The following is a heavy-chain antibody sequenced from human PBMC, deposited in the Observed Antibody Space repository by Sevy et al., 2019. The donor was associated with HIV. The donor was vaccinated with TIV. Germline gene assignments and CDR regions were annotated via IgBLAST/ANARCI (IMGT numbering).Heavy chain of an antibody. CDR3: ARERFSDYYGMDV. Sequence: SETLSLTCAVYGGSFSGYYWSWIRQPPGKGLEWIGEINHSGSTNYNPSLKSRVTISVDTSKNQFSLKLSFVTAADTAVYYCARERFSDYYGMDVWGQGTTVTVSS. CDR1: GGSFSGYY. V-gene: IGHV4-34*01. J-gene: IGHJ6*02. CDR2: INHSGST. D-gene: IGHD3-3*01.